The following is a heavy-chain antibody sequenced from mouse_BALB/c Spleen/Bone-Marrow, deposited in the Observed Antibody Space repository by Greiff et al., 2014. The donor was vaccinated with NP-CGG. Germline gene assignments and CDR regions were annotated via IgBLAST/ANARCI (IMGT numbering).Heavy chain of an antibody. CDR3: ARRITTARAMDY. D-gene: IGHD1-2*01. J-gene: IGHJ4*01. V-gene: IGHV1-54*01. CDR1: GYAFTNYL. Sequence: VQVVESGAELVRPGTSVEVSCKASGYAFTNYLIEWVKQRPGQGLEWIGVINPGSGGTNYNEKFKGKATLTADKSSSTAYMQLSSLTSDDSAVYFCARRITTARAMDYWGQGTSVTVSS. CDR2: INPGSGGT.